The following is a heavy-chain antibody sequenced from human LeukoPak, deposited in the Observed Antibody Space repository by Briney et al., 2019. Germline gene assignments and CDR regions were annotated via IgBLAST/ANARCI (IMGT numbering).Heavy chain of an antibody. V-gene: IGHV3-21*01. D-gene: IGHD6-19*01. CDR2: ITSSSSYI. CDR1: GFTFSAYS. CDR3: ATTGYTSGPDY. J-gene: IGHJ4*02. Sequence: PGGSLRLSCAASGFTFSAYSMNWVRQAPGKGLGWVSSITSSSSYIFYADSVKGRFTISRDNAKNSLYLQMDSLKSEDTAVYYCATTGYTSGPDYWGQGSLVTVSS.